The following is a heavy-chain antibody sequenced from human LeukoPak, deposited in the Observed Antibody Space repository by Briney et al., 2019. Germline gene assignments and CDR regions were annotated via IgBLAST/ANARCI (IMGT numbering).Heavy chain of an antibody. Sequence: SETLSLTCTVSGGSISSYYWSWIRQPPGKGLEWIGYIYYSGSTNYNPSLKSRVTTSVDTSKNQFSLKLSSVTAADTAVYYCARDSSGYYYFDYWGQGTLVTVSS. V-gene: IGHV4-59*01. CDR2: IYYSGST. D-gene: IGHD3-22*01. CDR1: GGSISSYY. J-gene: IGHJ4*02. CDR3: ARDSSGYYYFDY.